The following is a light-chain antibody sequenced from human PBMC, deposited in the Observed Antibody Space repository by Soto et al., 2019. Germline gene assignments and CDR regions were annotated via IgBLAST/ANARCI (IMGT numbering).Light chain of an antibody. CDR1: QSVSSY. J-gene: IGKJ4*01. V-gene: IGKV3-11*01. CDR3: QQRSNWPPLT. Sequence: EIVLTQSPATLSLSPGESATLSCRASQSVSSYLAWYQQKPVQAPRLLIYDASNRATGIPARFSGSGSGTYFTLTISSLEPEDFAVYYCQQRSNWPPLTFGGGTKVEIK. CDR2: DAS.